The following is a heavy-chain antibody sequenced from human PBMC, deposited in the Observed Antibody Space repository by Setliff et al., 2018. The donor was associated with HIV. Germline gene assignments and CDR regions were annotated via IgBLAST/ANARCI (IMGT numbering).Heavy chain of an antibody. CDR2: FRPTGNAYYANP. CDR3: ARVRLTMIMMVDYFDQ. V-gene: IGHV4-4*07. Sequence: SETLSLTCTVSGGSISSHFWNWVRQPAGKGLEWIGRFRPTGNAYYANPYYNPSLKSRVTMSVDTSKSQFSLKLNSVTAADTAVYYCARVRLTMIMMVDYFDQWGQGTLVTVSS. CDR1: GGSISSHF. J-gene: IGHJ4*02. D-gene: IGHD3-22*01.